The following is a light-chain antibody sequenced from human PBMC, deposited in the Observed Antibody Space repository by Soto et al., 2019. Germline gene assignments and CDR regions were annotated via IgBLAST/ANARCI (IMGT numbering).Light chain of an antibody. Sequence: ILMTQSPATLSVSPGERVTLSCKASQSVSSNLAWYKQKPGQAPRLLIYGASTRATGIPARFSGSGSGTEFTLTISSLKSEDFAVYYCQQYNNWPRTFGQGTKVDIK. CDR1: QSVSSN. CDR3: QQYNNWPRT. CDR2: GAS. J-gene: IGKJ1*01. V-gene: IGKV3-15*01.